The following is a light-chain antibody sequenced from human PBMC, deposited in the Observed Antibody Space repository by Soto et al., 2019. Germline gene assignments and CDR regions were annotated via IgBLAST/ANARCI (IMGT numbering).Light chain of an antibody. J-gene: IGKJ1*01. CDR2: TGS. CDR1: QAIDSW. V-gene: IGKV1-12*01. Sequence: DIQMTQSPSSVSASVGDRVTITCRASQAIDSWLAWYQQKPGEAPKLLIFTGSLLHSGVPPRFSGSGSGTDFTLTISSLQPEDFATYYCQQTLSFPPTFGQGPKV. CDR3: QQTLSFPPT.